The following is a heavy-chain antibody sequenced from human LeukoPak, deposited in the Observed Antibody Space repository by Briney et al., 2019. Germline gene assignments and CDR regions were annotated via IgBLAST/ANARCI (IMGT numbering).Heavy chain of an antibody. Sequence: GGSLRLSCAASGFTFSSYAMSWVRQAPGKGLEWVSAISGSGGSTYYADSVKGRFTISRDNSKNTLYLQMNSLRAEDTAVYYCAKGSLYYYGSGSYYNYFDYCGQGTLVTVSS. V-gene: IGHV3-23*01. J-gene: IGHJ4*02. D-gene: IGHD3-10*01. CDR3: AKGSLYYYGSGSYYNYFDY. CDR1: GFTFSSYA. CDR2: ISGSGGST.